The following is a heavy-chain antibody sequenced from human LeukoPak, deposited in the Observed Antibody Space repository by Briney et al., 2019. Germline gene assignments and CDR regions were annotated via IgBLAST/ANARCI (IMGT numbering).Heavy chain of an antibody. Sequence: SETLSLTCTVSGGSISTYYWSWVRQPPGKGLEWIGYIYYTGSTSYNPSLKSRVTMSLDASKNQFSLELNSVTPADTAVYYCARGGNYWPQWWFDPWGQGTLVTVSS. CDR3: ARGGNYWPQWWFDP. D-gene: IGHD1-26*01. CDR1: GGSISTYY. V-gene: IGHV4-59*01. CDR2: IYYTGST. J-gene: IGHJ5*02.